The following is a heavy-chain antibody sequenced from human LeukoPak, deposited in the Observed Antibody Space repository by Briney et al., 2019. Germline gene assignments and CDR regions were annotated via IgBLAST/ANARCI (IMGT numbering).Heavy chain of an antibody. CDR3: ARGGDYGDYWWFDP. Sequence: PSETLSLTCAVYGGSFSGYYWSWIRQPPGKGLEWIGEINHSGSTNYSPSLKSRVTISVDTSKNQFSLKLSSVTAADTAVYYCARGGDYGDYWWFDPWGQGTLVTVSS. D-gene: IGHD4-17*01. J-gene: IGHJ5*02. CDR2: INHSGST. CDR1: GGSFSGYY. V-gene: IGHV4-34*01.